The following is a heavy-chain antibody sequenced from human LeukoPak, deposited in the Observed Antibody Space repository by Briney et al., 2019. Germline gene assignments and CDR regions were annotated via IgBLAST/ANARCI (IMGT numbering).Heavy chain of an antibody. CDR1: GFTFSTYG. V-gene: IGHV3-15*01. J-gene: IGHJ4*02. CDR3: TTGGVRGQYYFDY. D-gene: IGHD1-1*01. Sequence: PGGSLRLSCAASGFTFSTYGMSWVRQAPGKGLEWVGRIKSKTDGGTTDYAAPVKGRFTISRDDSKNTLYLQMNSLKTEDTAVYYCTTGGVRGQYYFDYWGQGTLVTVSS. CDR2: IKSKTDGGTT.